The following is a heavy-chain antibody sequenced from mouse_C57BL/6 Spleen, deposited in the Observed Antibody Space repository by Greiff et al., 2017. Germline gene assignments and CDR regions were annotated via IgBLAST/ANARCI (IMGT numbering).Heavy chain of an antibody. V-gene: IGHV1-74*01. J-gene: IGHJ1*03. CDR3: AIWGDYGSSPYFDV. D-gene: IGHD1-1*01. CDR2: FHPSDSDT. CDR1: GYTFTSYW. Sequence: VQLQQSGAELVKPGASVKVSCKASGYTFTSYWMHWVKERPGQGLEWIGRFHPSDSDTNYNQKFKGKATLTVDKSSSTAYMQLSSLTSEDSAVYYCAIWGDYGSSPYFDVWGTGTTVTVSS.